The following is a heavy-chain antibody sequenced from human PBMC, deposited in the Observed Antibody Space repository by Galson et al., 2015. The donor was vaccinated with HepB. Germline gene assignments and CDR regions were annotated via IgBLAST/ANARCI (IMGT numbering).Heavy chain of an antibody. CDR3: ARLHYDILTGFYGMDV. J-gene: IGHJ6*02. Sequence: SETLSLTCTVSGGSISSYYWSWIRQPPGKGLEWIGYIYYSGSTNYNPSLKSRVTISVDTSKNQFSLKLSSVTAADTAVYYCARLHYDILTGFYGMDVWGQGTTITVSS. D-gene: IGHD3-9*01. CDR1: GGSISSYY. CDR2: IYYSGST. V-gene: IGHV4-59*08.